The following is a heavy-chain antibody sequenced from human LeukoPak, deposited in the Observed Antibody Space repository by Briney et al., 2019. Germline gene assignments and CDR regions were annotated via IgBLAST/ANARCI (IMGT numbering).Heavy chain of an antibody. CDR1: GFTFSSYG. Sequence: GGSLRLSCAASGFTFSSYGMHWVRQAPGKGLEWVAVISYDGSNKYYADSVKGRFTISRDNSKNTLYLQMNSLRSEDTAVYYCARDGYSGYETPSMDYWGQGTLVTVSS. V-gene: IGHV3-30*03. J-gene: IGHJ4*02. D-gene: IGHD5-12*01. CDR3: ARDGYSGYETPSMDY. CDR2: ISYDGSNK.